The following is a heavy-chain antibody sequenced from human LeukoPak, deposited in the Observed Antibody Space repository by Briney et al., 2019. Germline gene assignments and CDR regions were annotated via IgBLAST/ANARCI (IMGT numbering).Heavy chain of an antibody. Sequence: SETLSLTCTVSGGSISSYYWSWIQQPPGKGLEWIGYIYYSGSTNYNPSLKSRVTISVDTSKNQFSLKLSSVTAADTAVYYCARGNSGSYRDDAFDIWGQGTMVTVSS. J-gene: IGHJ3*02. CDR1: GGSISSYY. V-gene: IGHV4-59*01. CDR2: IYYSGST. D-gene: IGHD1-26*01. CDR3: ARGNSGSYRDDAFDI.